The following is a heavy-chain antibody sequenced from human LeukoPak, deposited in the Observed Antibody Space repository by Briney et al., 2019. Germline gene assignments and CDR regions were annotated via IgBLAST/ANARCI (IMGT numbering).Heavy chain of an antibody. D-gene: IGHD2-21*02. CDR1: GYTFNTYD. CDR3: VRGGLHCRGTDCYSTGLFDS. CDR2: MKPDSGGT. J-gene: IGHJ4*02. V-gene: IGHV1-8*02. Sequence: ASMKVSCKASGYTFNTYDINWVRQATGQGLEWMGWMKPDSGGTGYAPRFQGRVTMTRNMSISTAYMELSSLRSEDTAVYYCVRGGLHCRGTDCYSTGLFDSWGRGTLVTVSS.